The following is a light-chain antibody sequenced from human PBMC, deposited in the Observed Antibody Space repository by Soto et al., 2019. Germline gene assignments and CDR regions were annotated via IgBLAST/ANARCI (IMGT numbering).Light chain of an antibody. CDR1: QSVSDN. V-gene: IGKV3-15*01. CDR2: GTS. J-gene: IGKJ4*01. CDR3: QQYDNWPLT. Sequence: EIVMTQSPATLSVSPGDRATLSCRASQSVSDNLAWYQQQPGQPPRLLIYGTSSRATGIPARFSGGASGTEFTLTISSLQSEDLAVYYCQQYDNWPLTFGGGTKVEIK.